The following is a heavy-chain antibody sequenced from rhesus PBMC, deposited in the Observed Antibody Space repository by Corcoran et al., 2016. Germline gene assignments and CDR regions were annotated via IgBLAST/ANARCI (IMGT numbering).Heavy chain of an antibody. J-gene: IGHJ4*01. Sequence: QVQLQESGPGLVKHSETQYLTCAVSGGSISRNYWSWIRQPPVKGREWIGRIYGSGGDTDYNPSLKSRVTISTDTSKNQFSLKLSSVTAADTAVYYCARTGTRRQLSSVSDYWGQGVLVTVSS. CDR2: IYGSGGDT. V-gene: IGHV4-160*01. CDR1: GGSISRNY. CDR3: ARTGTRRQLSSVSDY. D-gene: IGHD6-25*01.